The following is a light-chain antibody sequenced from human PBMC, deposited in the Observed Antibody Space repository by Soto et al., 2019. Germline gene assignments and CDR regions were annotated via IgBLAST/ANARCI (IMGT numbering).Light chain of an antibody. Sequence: DIQMTQSPSTLSASFRDRFTITFLASHSISSWLAWYQQKLGRAPRLLIYDASSLESGVPSRFSGSGYGTEFTLTISSLQPDDFATYYCQQYNTYSSLTFGGGTKVDI. CDR2: DAS. CDR3: QQYNTYSSLT. J-gene: IGKJ4*01. V-gene: IGKV1-5*01. CDR1: HSISSW.